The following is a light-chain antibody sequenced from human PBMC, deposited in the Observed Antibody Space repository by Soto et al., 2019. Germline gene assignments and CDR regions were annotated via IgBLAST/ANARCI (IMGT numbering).Light chain of an antibody. CDR3: QQYGNSPRT. J-gene: IGKJ2*01. CDR2: GAS. V-gene: IGKV3-20*01. CDR1: QSVTNSF. Sequence: EIVLTQSPGTLSLSPGERASLSCRASQSVTNSFLAWYQQKPGQAPRLLIYGASSRATGIPDRFSGSGSGTDFTLTNSRLEPEDLAVYYCQQYGNSPRTFGQGTKLVIK.